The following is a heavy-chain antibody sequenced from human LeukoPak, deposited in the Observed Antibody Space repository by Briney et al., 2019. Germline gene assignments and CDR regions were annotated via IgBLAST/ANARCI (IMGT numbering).Heavy chain of an antibody. CDR1: GYTFTGYY. CDR3: ARDSTVRGVIPSDY. J-gene: IGHJ4*02. V-gene: IGHV1-2*02. D-gene: IGHD3-10*01. Sequence: ASVKVSCKASGYTFTGYYMHWVRQAPGQGLEWMGWINPNSGGTNYAQKFQGRVTMTRDTSISTAYMELSRLRSDDTAVYYCARDSTVRGVIPSDYWGQGTLVTVSS. CDR2: INPNSGGT.